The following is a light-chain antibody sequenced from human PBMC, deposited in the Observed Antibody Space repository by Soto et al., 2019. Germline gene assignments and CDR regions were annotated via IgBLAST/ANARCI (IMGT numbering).Light chain of an antibody. J-gene: IGKJ5*01. Sequence: EIVLTQSPGPPSLSPGERATLSCRASQSVSSNLAWYQQKPGQAPRLLLYGASTRATGIPARFSGSGSGTEFTLTISSLQSEDFAVYYCXXXXNWPQITFGQGTRLEIK. CDR2: GAS. CDR1: QSVSSN. CDR3: XXXXNWPQIT. V-gene: IGKV3-15*01.